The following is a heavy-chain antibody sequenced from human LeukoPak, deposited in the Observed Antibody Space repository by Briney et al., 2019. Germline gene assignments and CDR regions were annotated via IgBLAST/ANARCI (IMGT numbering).Heavy chain of an antibody. D-gene: IGHD3-3*01. CDR2: INTSGST. CDR3: ARAKDFDFWSGYYIFDY. Sequence: SSQTLSLTCTVSGGSISSGSYYWSWIRQPAGKGLEWIGRINTSGSTNYNPSLKSRVTISVDTSKNQFSLKLSSVTAADTAVYYCARAKDFDFWSGYYIFDYWGQGTLVIASS. J-gene: IGHJ4*02. CDR1: GGSISSGSYY. V-gene: IGHV4-61*02.